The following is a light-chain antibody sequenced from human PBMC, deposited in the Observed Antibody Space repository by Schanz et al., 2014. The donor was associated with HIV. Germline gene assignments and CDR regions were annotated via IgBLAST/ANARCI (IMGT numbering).Light chain of an antibody. J-gene: IGLJ3*02. CDR1: SSNIGARYD. CDR3: ATWDDSLNGVV. V-gene: IGLV1-40*01. Sequence: QSVLTQPPSASGAPGQRVTISCTGSSSNIGARYDVHWYQQIPGKAPKLLIYGNSNRPSGVPDRFSGSKSGTSASLAISGLQSEDEADYYCATWDDSLNGVVFGGGTKLTVL. CDR2: GNS.